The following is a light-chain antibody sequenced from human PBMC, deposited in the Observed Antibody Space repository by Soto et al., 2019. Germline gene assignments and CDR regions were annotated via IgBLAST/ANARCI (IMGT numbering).Light chain of an antibody. V-gene: IGLV6-57*04. CDR3: VLYMGSGIRV. CDR2: ENK. Sequence: NFMLTQPHSVSESPGKTVTISCTRSSGSIANNYVQWYQQRPGSAPTTVISENKQRPSGVPDRFSGSIDSSSNSASLTITGAQADDESDYYCVLYMGSGIRVFGGGTKLTVL. CDR1: SGSIANNY. J-gene: IGLJ3*02.